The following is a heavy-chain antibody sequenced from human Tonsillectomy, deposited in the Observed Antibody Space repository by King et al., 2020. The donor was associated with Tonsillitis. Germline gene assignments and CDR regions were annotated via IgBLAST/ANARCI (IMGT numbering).Heavy chain of an antibody. CDR2: IWYDGSNK. CDR1: GFTFSSYG. CDR3: ARDLVGYCSSTSCNHFDY. J-gene: IGHJ4*02. D-gene: IGHD2-2*01. Sequence: VQLVESGGGVVQPGRSLRLSCAASGFTFSSYGMHWVRQAPGKGLEWVAGIWYDGSNKYFADSVKGRFTLSRDNSKNTLYLQMNSLRAEDTAVYYCARDLVGYCSSTSCNHFDYWGQGTLVTVSS. V-gene: IGHV3-33*01.